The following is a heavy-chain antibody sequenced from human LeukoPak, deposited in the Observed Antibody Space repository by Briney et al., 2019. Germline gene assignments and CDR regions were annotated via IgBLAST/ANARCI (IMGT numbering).Heavy chain of an antibody. CDR3: ATPTKYDSSGYYPY. D-gene: IGHD3-22*01. V-gene: IGHV3-30*03. CDR2: ISHDGSNK. Sequence: GGSLRLSCAAPGLTLSSYGMHWVRQAPGKGLEWVAVISHDGSNKYYADSVKGRFTISRDNSKNTLYLQMNSLRAEDTAVYYCATPTKYDSSGYYPYWGQGTLVTVSS. CDR1: GLTLSSYG. J-gene: IGHJ4*02.